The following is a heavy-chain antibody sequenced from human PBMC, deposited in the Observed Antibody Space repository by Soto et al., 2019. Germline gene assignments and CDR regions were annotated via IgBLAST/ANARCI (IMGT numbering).Heavy chain of an antibody. CDR1: GFSLSTSGVG. V-gene: IGHV2-5*02. J-gene: IGHJ6*02. CDR3: YYYYYGMDV. Sequence: QITLKESGPTLVKPTQTLTLTCTFSGFSLSTSGVGVGWIRQPPGKALEWLALIYWDDDKRYSPSLKSRLTITKDTSKNQVVLTMTNMDPVDTATTYSYYYYYGMDVWGQGTTVTVSS. CDR2: IYWDDDK.